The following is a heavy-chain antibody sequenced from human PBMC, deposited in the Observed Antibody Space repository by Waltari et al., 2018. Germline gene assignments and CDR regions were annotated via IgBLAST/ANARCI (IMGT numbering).Heavy chain of an antibody. CDR1: GYTFTGYY. J-gene: IGHJ4*02. D-gene: IGHD2-2*01. CDR3: ARARGIVVVPAAMNY. CDR2: INPNSGGT. V-gene: IGHV1-2*02. Sequence: QVQLVQSGAEVKKPGASVKVSCKASGYTFTGYYMHWVRQAPGQGLEWMGWINPNSGGTNYAQKFQGRVTMTRDTSISTAYMELSRLRSDDTAVYYCARARGIVVVPAAMNYWGQGTLVTVSS.